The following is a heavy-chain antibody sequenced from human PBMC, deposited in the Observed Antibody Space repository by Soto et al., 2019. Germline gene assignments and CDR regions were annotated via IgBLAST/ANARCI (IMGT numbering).Heavy chain of an antibody. CDR1: GFTFSSYA. J-gene: IGHJ6*03. Sequence: EVQLLESGGGLVQPGGSLRLSCAASGFTFSSYAMSWVRQAPGKGLEWVSAISGSGGSTYYADSVKGRFTISRDNSKNTLYLQMNSLRAEDTAVYYCAKSALYGSGMEDYYYYMDVWGKGTTVTVSS. CDR2: ISGSGGST. CDR3: AKSALYGSGMEDYYYYMDV. D-gene: IGHD3-10*01. V-gene: IGHV3-23*01.